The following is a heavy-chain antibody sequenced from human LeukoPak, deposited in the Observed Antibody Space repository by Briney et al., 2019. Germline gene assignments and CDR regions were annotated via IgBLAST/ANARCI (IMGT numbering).Heavy chain of an antibody. D-gene: IGHD2-15*01. CDR2: IYYSGST. CDR1: GGSISSYY. CDR3: ARSNCSGGSCYRSKFWFDP. J-gene: IGHJ5*02. Sequence: SSETLSLTCTVSGGSISSYYWSWIRQPPGKGLEWIGYIYYSGSTNYNPSLESRVTISVDTSKNQFSLKLSSVTAADTAVYYCARSNCSGGSCYRSKFWFDPWGQGTLVTVSS. V-gene: IGHV4-59*01.